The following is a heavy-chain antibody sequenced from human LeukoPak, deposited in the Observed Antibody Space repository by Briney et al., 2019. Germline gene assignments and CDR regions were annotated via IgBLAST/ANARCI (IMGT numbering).Heavy chain of an antibody. D-gene: IGHD5-18*01. CDR2: IYPGDSDT. CDR3: ARHGGYSYGFSCFDY. Sequence: GEFLKISCKGSGYSFTSYWIGWVRQMPGKGLEWMGIIYPGDSDTRYSPSFQGQVTISADKSISTAYLQWSSLKASDTAMYYCARHGGYSYGFSCFDYWGQGTLVTVSS. V-gene: IGHV5-51*01. J-gene: IGHJ4*02. CDR1: GYSFTSYW.